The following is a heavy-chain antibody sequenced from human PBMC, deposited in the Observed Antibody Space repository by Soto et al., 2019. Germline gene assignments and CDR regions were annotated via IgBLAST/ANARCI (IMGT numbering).Heavy chain of an antibody. D-gene: IGHD3-10*01. V-gene: IGHV1-2*04. CDR2: INPNSGGT. J-gene: IGHJ4*02. CDR1: GYTFTGYY. Sequence: GASVKVSCKASGYTFTGYYMHWVRQAPGQGLEWMGWINPNSGGTNYAQKFQGWVTMTRDTSISTAYMELSRLRSVDTATYYCAHSMVRGVSYFDYWGQGTLVTVSS. CDR3: AHSMVRGVSYFDY.